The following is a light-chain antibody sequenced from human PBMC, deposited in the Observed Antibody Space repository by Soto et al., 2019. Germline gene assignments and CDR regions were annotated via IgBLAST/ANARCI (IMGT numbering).Light chain of an antibody. Sequence: EIVLTQSPATLSLSPGESATLSCRASQSVSSYLAWYQHKPGQAPRLLIYDASNRATGSPARFSGSGSGTDFTLTLTSLEPEDFSVYYCQQRSNWPPYTFGQGTKLEIK. J-gene: IGKJ2*01. CDR3: QQRSNWPPYT. CDR2: DAS. V-gene: IGKV3-11*01. CDR1: QSVSSY.